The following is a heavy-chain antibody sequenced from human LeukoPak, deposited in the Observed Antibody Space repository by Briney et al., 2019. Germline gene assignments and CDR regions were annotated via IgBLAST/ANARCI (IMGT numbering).Heavy chain of an antibody. CDR1: ELTFSSYA. J-gene: IGHJ5*02. Sequence: PGGSLRLSCTVSELTFSSYAMSWVRQAPGKGLEWVSAISGSGGSTYYADSVKGRFTISRDNSKNTLYLQMNSLRAEDTAVYYCGKEPTSDSGSSGFDPWGQGTLVTVSS. D-gene: IGHD1-26*01. V-gene: IGHV3-23*01. CDR3: GKEPTSDSGSSGFDP. CDR2: ISGSGGST.